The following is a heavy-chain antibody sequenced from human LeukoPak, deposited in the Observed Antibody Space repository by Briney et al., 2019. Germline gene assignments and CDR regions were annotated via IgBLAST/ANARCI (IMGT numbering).Heavy chain of an antibody. D-gene: IGHD3-22*01. CDR1: GFTFSSYW. V-gene: IGHV3-74*01. Sequence: PGGSLRLSCAASGFTFSSYWMHWVRQAPGKGLGWVSRINSDGSSTSYADSVKGRFTISRDNAKNTLYLQMNSLRAEDAAVYYCARAQLQYYYDSSGYSDYWGQGTLVTVSS. J-gene: IGHJ4*02. CDR2: INSDGSST. CDR3: ARAQLQYYYDSSGYSDY.